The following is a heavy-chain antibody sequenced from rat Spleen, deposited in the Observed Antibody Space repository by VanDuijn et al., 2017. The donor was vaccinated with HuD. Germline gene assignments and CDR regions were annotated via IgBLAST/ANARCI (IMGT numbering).Heavy chain of an antibody. CDR2: ISTIGDNT. CDR3: ARQRGDYFDY. V-gene: IGHV5-25*01. J-gene: IGHJ2*01. CDR1: GFTFSDYN. Sequence: EVQLVESGGGLVQPGRSLKLSCTASGFTFSDYNMAWVRQAPKKGLEWVASISTIGDNTYYRDSVKGRFTISRDNAKSTLYLQMDSLRSADTATYYCARQRGDYFDYWGQGVMVTVSS.